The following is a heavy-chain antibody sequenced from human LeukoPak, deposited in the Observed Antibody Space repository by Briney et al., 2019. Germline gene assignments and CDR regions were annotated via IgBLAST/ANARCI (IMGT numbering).Heavy chain of an antibody. CDR1: GDSVSSNSAS. Sequence: SQTLSLTCAISGDSVSSNSASWHWIRQSPSRGLEWLGRTYYRSKWYNDYAVSVKSRININPDTSKNQFSLQLNSVTPEDTAVYYCAREGDKVGFDFDYWGQGTLVTVSS. D-gene: IGHD2-21*01. CDR2: TYYRSKWYN. J-gene: IGHJ4*02. V-gene: IGHV6-1*01. CDR3: AREGDKVGFDFDY.